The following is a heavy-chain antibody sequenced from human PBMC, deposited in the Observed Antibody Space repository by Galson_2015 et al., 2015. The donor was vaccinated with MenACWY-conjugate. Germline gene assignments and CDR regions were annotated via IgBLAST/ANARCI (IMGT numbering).Heavy chain of an antibody. D-gene: IGHD2-2*01. CDR2: IIPIFGTA. J-gene: IGHJ6*03. V-gene: IGHV1-69*13. CDR1: GGTFSSYA. CDR3: ARDYVVPAYYYYMDV. Sequence: SVKVSCKASGGTFSSYAISWVRQAPGQGLEWMGGIIPIFGTANYAQKFQGRVTITADESTSTAYMELSSLRSEDTAVYYCARDYVVPAYYYYMDVWGKGTTVTVSS.